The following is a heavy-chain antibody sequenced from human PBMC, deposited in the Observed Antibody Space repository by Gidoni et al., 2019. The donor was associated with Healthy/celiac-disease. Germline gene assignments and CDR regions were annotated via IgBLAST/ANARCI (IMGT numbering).Heavy chain of an antibody. Sequence: QVQLVQSGAEVKKPGSAVKVSCKASGGTFSSYAISWVRQAPGQGLEWMGGIITSFGTANYAQKFQGRVTITADEATSTAYMELISLRSEDTAVYYCARQIVATGDVDYWGQGTLVTVSS. CDR2: IITSFGTA. CDR1: GGTFSSYA. CDR3: ARQIVATGDVDY. D-gene: IGHD5-12*01. V-gene: IGHV1-69*01. J-gene: IGHJ4*02.